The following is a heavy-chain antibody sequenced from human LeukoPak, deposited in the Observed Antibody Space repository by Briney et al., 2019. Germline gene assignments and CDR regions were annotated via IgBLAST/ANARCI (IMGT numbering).Heavy chain of an antibody. D-gene: IGHD4-23*01. CDR3: ARDRSGGNSVWFDP. CDR1: GYTFTSYG. V-gene: IGHV1-18*01. Sequence: ASVKVSCKASGYTFTSYGISWVRRAPGQGLEWMGWISAYNGNTNYAQKLQGRVTMTTDTSTSTAYMELRSLRSDDTAVYYCARDRSGGNSVWFDPWGQGTLVTVSS. CDR2: ISAYNGNT. J-gene: IGHJ5*02.